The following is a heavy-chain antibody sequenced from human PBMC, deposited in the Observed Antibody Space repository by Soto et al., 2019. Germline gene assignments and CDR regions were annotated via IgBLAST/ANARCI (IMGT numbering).Heavy chain of an antibody. Sequence: SETLSLTCNMSGDSYSISTYSWSWIRQPPGKALQWIGFIYQSGVTSYNPSLASRVSISLDRSNNQCSLKLKSVTAADTAVYFCAGMPYTSGLRFDPWGPGTLVTAPQ. CDR1: GDSYSISTYS. J-gene: IGHJ5*02. D-gene: IGHD6-19*01. CDR2: IYQSGVT. CDR3: AGMPYTSGLRFDP. V-gene: IGHV4-30-2*01.